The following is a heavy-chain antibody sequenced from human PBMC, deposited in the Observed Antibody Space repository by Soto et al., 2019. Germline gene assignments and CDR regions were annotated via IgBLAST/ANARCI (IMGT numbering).Heavy chain of an antibody. CDR3: ARMAIFGVVIRAFDY. V-gene: IGHV4-34*09. D-gene: IGHD3-3*01. J-gene: IGHJ4*02. CDR1: GGSFSGYY. Sequence: SETLSLTCAVYGGSFSGYYWSWIRQPPGKGLEWIGEINHSGSTNYNPSLKSRVTISVDTSKNQFSLKLSSVTAADTAVYYCARMAIFGVVIRAFDYWGQGTLVTVSS. CDR2: INHSGST.